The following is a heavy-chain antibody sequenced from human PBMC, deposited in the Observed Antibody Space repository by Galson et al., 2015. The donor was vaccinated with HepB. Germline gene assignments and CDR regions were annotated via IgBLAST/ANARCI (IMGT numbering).Heavy chain of an antibody. CDR2: ISYDGSNK. CDR3: AREFYGSGSYFSEYFQH. D-gene: IGHD3-10*01. V-gene: IGHV3-30*04. J-gene: IGHJ1*01. CDR1: GFTFSSYA. Sequence: SLRLSCAASGFTFSSYAMHWVRQAPGKGLEWVAVISYDGSNKYYADSVKGRFTISRDNSKNTLYLQMNSLRAEDTAVYYCAREFYGSGSYFSEYFQHWGQGTLVTVSS.